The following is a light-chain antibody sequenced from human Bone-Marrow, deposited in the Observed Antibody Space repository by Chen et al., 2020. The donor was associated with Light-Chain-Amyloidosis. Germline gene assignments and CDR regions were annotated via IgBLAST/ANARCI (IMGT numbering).Light chain of an antibody. CDR3: QHYGIATT. Sequence: PEERAPLSCPPSQCLRSSFPGWSPPNPVQPPRLLIYAPSNRAARIPHRFSGGGFGTDFTLTLTTLEPEDFAVYYCQHYGIATTFGGGTKVEIK. J-gene: IGKJ4*01. CDR1: QCLRSSF. V-gene: IGKV3-20*01. CDR2: APS.